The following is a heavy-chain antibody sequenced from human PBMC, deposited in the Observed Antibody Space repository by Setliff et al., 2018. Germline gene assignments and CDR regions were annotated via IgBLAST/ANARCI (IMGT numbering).Heavy chain of an antibody. CDR2: INHSGST. D-gene: IGHD1-7*01. Sequence: KASETLSLTCTVSGGSISSSSYYWGWIRQPPGKGLEWIGEINHSGSTNYNPSLKSRVTISVDTSKNQFSLKLSSVTAADTAVYYCARFTGTTPYYYGMDVWGQGTTVTVSS. CDR1: GGSISSSSYY. CDR3: ARFTGTTPYYYGMDV. V-gene: IGHV4-39*07. J-gene: IGHJ6*02.